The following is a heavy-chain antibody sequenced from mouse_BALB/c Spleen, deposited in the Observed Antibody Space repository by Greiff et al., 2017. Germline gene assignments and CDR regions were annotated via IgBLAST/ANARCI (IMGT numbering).Heavy chain of an antibody. Sequence: EVQGVESGGGLVQPGGSRKLSCAASGFTFSSFGMHWVRQAPEKGLEWVAYISSGSSTIYYADTVKGRFTISRDNPKNTLFLQMTSLRSEDTAMYYCARWYGNYVYAMDYWGQGTSVTVSS. J-gene: IGHJ4*01. CDR2: ISSGSSTI. V-gene: IGHV5-17*02. CDR3: ARWYGNYVYAMDY. CDR1: GFTFSSFG. D-gene: IGHD2-10*02.